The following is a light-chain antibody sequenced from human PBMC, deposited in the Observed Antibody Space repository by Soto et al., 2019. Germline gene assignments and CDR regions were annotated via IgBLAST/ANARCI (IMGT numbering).Light chain of an antibody. J-gene: IGKJ5*01. Sequence: DIQVTQSPSTLSGSVGDRVTITCRASQSISLWLAWYQQKPGKAPRLLIYDVSTLESGVPSRFSGSGSGTDFTLTISRLEPEDFAVFYCQHYDSLPITFGQGTRLEIK. CDR1: QSISLW. CDR2: DVS. CDR3: QHYDSLPIT. V-gene: IGKV1-5*01.